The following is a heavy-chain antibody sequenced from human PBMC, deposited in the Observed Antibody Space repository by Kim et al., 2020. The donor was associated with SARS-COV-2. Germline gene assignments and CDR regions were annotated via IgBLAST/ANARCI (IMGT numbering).Heavy chain of an antibody. D-gene: IGHD6-13*01. CDR2: INHSGST. V-gene: IGHV4-34*01. Sequence: SETLSLTCAVYGGSFSGYYWCWIRQPPGTGLGWIGEINHSGSTNYNPSLKLRVTISVDTSKNQFSLKLSPVTAADTAVYYCARHPGPWISAAGRGSDYY. CDR3: ARHPGPWISAAGRGSDYY. J-gene: IGHJ6*01. CDR1: GGSFSGYY.